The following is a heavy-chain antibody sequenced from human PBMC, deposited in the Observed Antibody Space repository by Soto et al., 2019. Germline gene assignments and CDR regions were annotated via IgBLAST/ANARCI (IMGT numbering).Heavy chain of an antibody. J-gene: IGHJ4*02. CDR3: ARDSPFDY. CDR2: IKQDGSET. V-gene: IGHV3-7*03. CDR1: GFSFSTSW. Sequence: LRLSCAASGFSFSTSWMSWVRQAPGKGLEWVANIKQDGSETYYVDSVEGRFTLSRDNAKNSLYLQMNSLRAEDTAVYYCARDSPFDYWGQGTLVTVSS.